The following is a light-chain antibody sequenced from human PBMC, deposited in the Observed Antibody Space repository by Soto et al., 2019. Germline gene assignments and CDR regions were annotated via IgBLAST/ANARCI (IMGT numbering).Light chain of an antibody. V-gene: IGLV2-14*01. CDR3: SSYTSSSTLDVV. J-gene: IGLJ2*01. Sequence: QSVLTQPASVSGSPGQSITISCTGTSSDVGGYNYVSRYQQHPGKAPKLMIYDVSNRPSGVSNRFSGSKSGNTASLTISGLQAEDEADYYCSSYTSSSTLDVVFGGGTQLSVL. CDR2: DVS. CDR1: SSDVGGYNY.